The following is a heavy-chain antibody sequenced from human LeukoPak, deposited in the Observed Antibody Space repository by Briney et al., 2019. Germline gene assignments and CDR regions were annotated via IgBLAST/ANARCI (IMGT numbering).Heavy chain of an antibody. CDR2: IYYSGST. CDR1: GGSISSSSYY. D-gene: IGHD2-2*01. Sequence: SETLSLTCTVSGGSISSSSYYWGWIRQPPGKGLEWIGSIYYSGSTYYNPSLKSRVTISVDTSKNQFSLKLSSVTAADTAVYYCARHVGYCSSTSCYRRDYYYYMDVWGKGTTVTVSS. V-gene: IGHV4-39*01. CDR3: ARHVGYCSSTSCYRRDYYYYMDV. J-gene: IGHJ6*03.